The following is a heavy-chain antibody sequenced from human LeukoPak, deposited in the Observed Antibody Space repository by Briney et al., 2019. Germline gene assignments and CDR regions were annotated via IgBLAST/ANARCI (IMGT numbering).Heavy chain of an antibody. CDR3: ARDYLLIHYDSSGYYRDAFDL. Sequence: PGGSLRLSCAVSGFTVSGDYMSWVRQAPGKGLEWVANIKQDGSEKYYVDSVKGRFTISRDNAKNSLYLQMNSLRAEDTAVYYCARDYLLIHYDSSGYYRDAFDLWGQGTMVTVSS. CDR2: IKQDGSEK. J-gene: IGHJ3*01. CDR1: GFTVSGDY. D-gene: IGHD3-22*01. V-gene: IGHV3-7*01.